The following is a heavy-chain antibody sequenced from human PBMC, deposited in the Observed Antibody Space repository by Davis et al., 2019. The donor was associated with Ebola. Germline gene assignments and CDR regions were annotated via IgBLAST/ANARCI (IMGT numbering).Heavy chain of an antibody. J-gene: IGHJ4*02. D-gene: IGHD4-11*01. CDR2: IKQDGSEK. Sequence: ETLSLTCSVSGGSVGSDYWSWIRQSPGKGLEWVTNIKQDGSEKYYVDSVKGRFTISRDNAKNSLYLQMNSLRAEDTALYYCAKATRSVTYYFDYWGQGTLVTVSS. CDR3: AKATRSVTYYFDY. V-gene: IGHV3-7*03. CDR1: GGSVGSDY.